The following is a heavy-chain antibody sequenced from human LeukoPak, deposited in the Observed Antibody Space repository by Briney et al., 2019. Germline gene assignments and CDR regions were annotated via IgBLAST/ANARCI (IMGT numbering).Heavy chain of an antibody. CDR3: AKRVPAAIQPYYFDY. Sequence: GGSLRLSCAASGFTFSSYAMSWVRQAPGKGLEWVSAISGSGGSTYYAGSVKGRFTISRDNSKNTLYLQMNSLRAEDTAVYYCAKRVPAAIQPYYFDYWGQGTLVTVSS. CDR1: GFTFSSYA. CDR2: ISGSGGST. D-gene: IGHD2-2*02. V-gene: IGHV3-23*01. J-gene: IGHJ4*02.